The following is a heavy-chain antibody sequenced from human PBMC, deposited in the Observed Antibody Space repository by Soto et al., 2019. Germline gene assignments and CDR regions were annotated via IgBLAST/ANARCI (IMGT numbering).Heavy chain of an antibody. CDR1: GDSISSYY. V-gene: IGHV4-59*01. Sequence: PSETLSLTCTVSGDSISSYYWSWIRQPPGKGLEWIGNIYFTENTNYNPSLESRVTISVDTSKNQFSLKLSSVTAADTAVYFCASEDIPYSSGWYDFDFWGQGILVTVSS. D-gene: IGHD6-19*01. CDR2: IYFTENT. J-gene: IGHJ4*02. CDR3: ASEDIPYSSGWYDFDF.